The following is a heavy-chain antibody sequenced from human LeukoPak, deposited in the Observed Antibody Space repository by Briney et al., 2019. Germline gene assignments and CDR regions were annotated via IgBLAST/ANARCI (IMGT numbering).Heavy chain of an antibody. J-gene: IGHJ4*02. CDR2: ISSSSSYI. V-gene: IGHV3-21*01. Sequence: GGSLRLSCAASGFTFSSYSMNWVRQAPGKGLEWVSSISSSSSYIYYADSVKGSFTISRDNAKDKLYLQMNSLRAEDTAVYYCAREAVYYYDSSGYSAYYFDYWGQGTLVTVSS. D-gene: IGHD3-22*01. CDR1: GFTFSSYS. CDR3: AREAVYYYDSSGYSAYYFDY.